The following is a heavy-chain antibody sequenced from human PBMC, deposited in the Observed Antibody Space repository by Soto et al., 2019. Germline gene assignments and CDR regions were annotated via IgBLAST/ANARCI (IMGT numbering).Heavy chain of an antibody. CDR3: AKDKMDSGSYYFDY. D-gene: IGHD1-26*01. Sequence: GGSLRLSCAASGFTFSSYGMHWVRQAPGKGLEWVAVIWYDGSNKYYADSVKGRFTISRDNSKNTLYLQMNSLRAEDTAVYYCAKDKMDSGSYYFDYWGQGTLVTVSS. CDR2: IWYDGSNK. V-gene: IGHV3-30*02. J-gene: IGHJ4*02. CDR1: GFTFSSYG.